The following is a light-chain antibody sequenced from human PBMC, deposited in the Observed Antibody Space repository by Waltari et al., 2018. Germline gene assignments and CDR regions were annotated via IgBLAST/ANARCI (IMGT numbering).Light chain of an antibody. Sequence: DIQMTQSPSSVSASVGDRVTITCRAGQDISRWLAWYQQKAGKAPKFLIYDASTLQSGVPSRFSGSGSGTDFTLTISSLQPEDFATYYCQQGNDFPLTFGGGTKVEI. CDR3: QQGNDFPLT. J-gene: IGKJ4*01. CDR1: QDISRW. V-gene: IGKV1-12*01. CDR2: DAS.